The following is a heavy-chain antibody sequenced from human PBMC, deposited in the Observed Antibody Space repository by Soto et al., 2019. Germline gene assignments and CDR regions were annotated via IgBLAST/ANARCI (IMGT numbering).Heavy chain of an antibody. J-gene: IGHJ6*02. CDR3: AKGQRTTVTTVFVPKYYYGMDV. CDR2: ISGSGGST. Sequence: GGSLRLSCAASGFTFSSYAMSWVRQAPGKGLEWVSAISGSGGSTYYADSVKGRFTISRDNSKNTLYLQMNSLRAEDTAVYYCAKGQRTTVTTVFVPKYYYGMDVWGQGTTVTVSS. CDR1: GFTFSSYA. V-gene: IGHV3-23*01. D-gene: IGHD4-17*01.